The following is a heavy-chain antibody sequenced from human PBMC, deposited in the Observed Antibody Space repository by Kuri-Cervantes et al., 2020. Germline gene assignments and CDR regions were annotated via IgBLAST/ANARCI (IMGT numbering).Heavy chain of an antibody. V-gene: IGHV4-30-2*01. CDR1: GGSISSGGYS. D-gene: IGHD5-18*01. J-gene: IGHJ6*02. Sequence: LRLSCAVSGGSISSGGYSWSWIRQPPGKGLEWIGYIYHSGSTYYNPSLKSRVTISVDRSKNQFSLKLSSVTAADTAVYYCARVTAMVEHGRKYYYYGMDVWGQGTTVTVSS. CDR3: ARVTAMVEHGRKYYYYGMDV. CDR2: IYHSGST.